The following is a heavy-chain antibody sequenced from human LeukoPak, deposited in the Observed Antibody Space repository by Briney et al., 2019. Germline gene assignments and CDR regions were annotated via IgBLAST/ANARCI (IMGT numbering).Heavy chain of an antibody. CDR2: IYYSGTT. J-gene: IGHJ6*03. CDR3: ARAPPPSGYYYYYYYMDV. V-gene: IGHV4-59*01. D-gene: IGHD3-3*01. Sequence: PSETLSLTCTVSGGSISPYYWSWIRQSPRKGLEWLGYIYYSGTTNYNPSLKSRVTMSVDTSKSQFSLRLSSVTAADTAVYYCARAPPPSGYYYYYYYMDVWGKGTTVTVSS. CDR1: GGSISPYY.